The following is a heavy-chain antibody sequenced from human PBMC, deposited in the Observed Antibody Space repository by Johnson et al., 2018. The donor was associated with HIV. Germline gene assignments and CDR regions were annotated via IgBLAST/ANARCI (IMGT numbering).Heavy chain of an antibody. Sequence: VQLVESGGGLIQPGGSLRLSCAASGFIFSTYSMNWVRQAPGKGLEWVSYISGSTDTIYYADSVKGRFTISRDNAKNSLYLQMNSLRAEDTAVYYCARLLKWEYAAVDFWGQGTMVTVSS. CDR2: ISGSTDTI. J-gene: IGHJ3*01. V-gene: IGHV3-48*01. D-gene: IGHD1-26*01. CDR3: ARLLKWEYAAVDF. CDR1: GFIFSTYS.